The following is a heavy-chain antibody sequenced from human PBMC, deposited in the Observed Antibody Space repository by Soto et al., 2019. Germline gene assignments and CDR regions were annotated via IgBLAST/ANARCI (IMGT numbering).Heavy chain of an antibody. V-gene: IGHV4-59*01. CDR3: ALVDVFGSYDFWSGSYGMDV. J-gene: IGHJ6*02. D-gene: IGHD3-3*01. CDR1: GGSISSYY. Sequence: SETLSLTCTVSGGSISSYYWSWIRQPPGKGLEWIGYIYYSGSTNYNPPLKSRVTISVDTSKNQFSLKLSSVTAADTAVYYCALVDVFGSYDFWSGSYGMDVWGLETTLTVSS. CDR2: IYYSGST.